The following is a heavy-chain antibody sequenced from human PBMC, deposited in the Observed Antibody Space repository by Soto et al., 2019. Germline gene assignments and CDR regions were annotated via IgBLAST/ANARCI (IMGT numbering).Heavy chain of an antibody. CDR1: GFIFSDFQ. V-gene: IGHV3-21*01. D-gene: IGHD2-21*01. CDR3: ARENFAFHGAFDL. J-gene: IGHJ4*02. Sequence: GGSLRLSCAASGFIFSDFQINWVRQAPGRGLEWLSSITGTSAFTHYADSIEGRFTISRDNPNNLLFLQMDNLRPEDTAVYYCARENFAFHGAFDLLGQGTLGTVSS. CDR2: ITGTSAFT.